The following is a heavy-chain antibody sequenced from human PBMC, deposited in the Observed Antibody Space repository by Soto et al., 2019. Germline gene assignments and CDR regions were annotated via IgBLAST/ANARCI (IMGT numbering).Heavy chain of an antibody. CDR2: TSGSGDNT. V-gene: IGHV3-23*01. CDR3: AKWGGVTTYDY. CDR1: GFTFASYA. J-gene: IGHJ4*02. Sequence: EVQLLESGGGLVQPGGSLRLSCAASGFTFASYAMSWVRQAPGKGLEWVSTTSGSGDNTYYADSVKGRFTISRDNSKNTLYLQMYSLRADDTALYYCAKWGGVTTYDYWGQGTLVTVSS. D-gene: IGHD4-17*01.